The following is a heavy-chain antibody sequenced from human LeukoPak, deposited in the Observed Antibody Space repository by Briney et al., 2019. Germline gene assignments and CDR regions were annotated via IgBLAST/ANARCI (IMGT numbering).Heavy chain of an antibody. Sequence: KPSETLSLTCAVDGGTFSGFCRSWIRQTPGKGLEWIGEINHTGNTNYNPSLTDYNPSLKSRITITVDSPQNHLFLTLSSVTAADTGVYDCARARHDRLEYDYYMDVWGKGTTVTVSS. CDR2: INHTGNT. CDR1: GGTFSGFC. V-gene: IGHV4-34*01. J-gene: IGHJ6*03. CDR3: ARARHDRLEYDYYMDV. D-gene: IGHD3-3*01.